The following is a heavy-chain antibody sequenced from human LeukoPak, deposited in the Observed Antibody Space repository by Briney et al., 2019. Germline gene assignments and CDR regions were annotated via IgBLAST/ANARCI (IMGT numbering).Heavy chain of an antibody. V-gene: IGHV3-23*01. CDR1: GFTFSSYA. CDR2: LTGSGGNT. D-gene: IGHD3-10*01. Sequence: GGSLRLSCAASGFTFSSYAMSWVRQAPGKGLEWVSGLTGSGGNTYYADSVKGRSTISRDNSKNTLSLQMNSLRAEDAAVYYCVKFRGIQHYNYHMDVWGKGTTVTASS. J-gene: IGHJ6*03. CDR3: VKFRGIQHYNYHMDV.